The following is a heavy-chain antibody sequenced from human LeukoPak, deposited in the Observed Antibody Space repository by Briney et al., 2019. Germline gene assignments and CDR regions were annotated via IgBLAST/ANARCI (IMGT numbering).Heavy chain of an antibody. D-gene: IGHD3-22*01. CDR1: GGSISSSNW. CDR2: IFYSGST. V-gene: IGHV4-4*02. CDR3: AKSNGYGLIDI. J-gene: IGHJ3*02. Sequence: KASETLSLTCAVSGGSISSSNWWSWIRQPPGKALEWIGNIFYSGSTYYSPSLKSRVTISLDTSRNQFSLKLNSVTAADTAVYYCAKSNGYGLIDIWGQGTMVTVSS.